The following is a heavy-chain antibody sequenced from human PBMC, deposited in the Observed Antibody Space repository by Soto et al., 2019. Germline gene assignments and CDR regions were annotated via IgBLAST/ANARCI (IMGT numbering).Heavy chain of an antibody. D-gene: IGHD1-20*01. V-gene: IGHV3-21*01. CDR3: ARSPRGITTYYYYGMDV. CDR1: GFTFSSYS. J-gene: IGHJ6*02. CDR2: ISSSSYI. Sequence: GGSLILSCAASGFTFSSYSMNWVRQAPGKGLEWVSSISSSSYIYYADSVKGRFTISRDNAKNSLYLQTNSLRAEDTAVYYCARSPRGITTYYYYGMDVWGQGTTVTVSS.